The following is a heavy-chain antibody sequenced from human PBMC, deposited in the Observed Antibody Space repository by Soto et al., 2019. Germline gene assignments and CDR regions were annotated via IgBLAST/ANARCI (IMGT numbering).Heavy chain of an antibody. D-gene: IGHD3-22*01. CDR3: AKNLRPDYDSSGYAYYYYYGMDV. CDR1: GFTFSSYG. CDR2: ISCDGSNK. Sequence: QVQLVESGGGVVQPGRSLRLSCAASGFTFSSYGMHWVRQAPGKGLEWVAVISCDGSNKYYADSVKGRFTISRDNSKNTLYLQMNSLRAEDTAVYYCAKNLRPDYDSSGYAYYYYYGMDVWGQGTTVTVSS. V-gene: IGHV3-30*18. J-gene: IGHJ6*02.